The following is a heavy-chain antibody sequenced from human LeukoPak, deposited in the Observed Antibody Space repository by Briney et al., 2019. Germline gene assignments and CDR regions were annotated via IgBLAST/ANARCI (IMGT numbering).Heavy chain of an antibody. CDR3: ARDGSARSLGN. Sequence: GGSLRLSCAASGFTFSSYAMTWVRQAPGKGLEWVSGISGGGGSTYYADSVKGRFTISRDNSKNTLYLQMNSLRAEDTAVYYCARDGSARSLGNWGQGTLVSVSS. J-gene: IGHJ4*02. V-gene: IGHV3-23*01. CDR1: GFTFSSYA. D-gene: IGHD6-6*01. CDR2: ISGGGGST.